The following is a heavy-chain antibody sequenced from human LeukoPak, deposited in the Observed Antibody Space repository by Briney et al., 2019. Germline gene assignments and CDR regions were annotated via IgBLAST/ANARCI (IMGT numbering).Heavy chain of an antibody. V-gene: IGHV3-48*03. CDR2: IRSSGSTI. CDR1: GFTFSSYE. J-gene: IGHJ6*04. D-gene: IGHD3-10*01. CDR3: AREVTMVRGVIISSYGMDV. Sequence: GGSLRLSCAASGFTFSSYEMNWVRQAPGKGLEWVSYIRSSGSTIYYADSVKGRFTISRDNAKNSLYLQMNSLRAEDTAVHYCAREVTMVRGVIISSYGMDVWGKGTTVTVSS.